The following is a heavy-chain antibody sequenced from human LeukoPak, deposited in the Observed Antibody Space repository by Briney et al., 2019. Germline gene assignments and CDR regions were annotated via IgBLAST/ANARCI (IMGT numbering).Heavy chain of an antibody. D-gene: IGHD1-26*01. CDR1: GGSISSYY. Sequence: PSETLSLICTVSGGSISSYYWSWIWQPPGKGLEWIGYIYYSGSTNYNPSLKSRVTISVDTSKNQFSLKLSSVTAADTAVYYCASQKDAASGSYFDWGQGTLVTVSS. J-gene: IGHJ4*02. V-gene: IGHV4-59*08. CDR2: IYYSGST. CDR3: ASQKDAASGSYFD.